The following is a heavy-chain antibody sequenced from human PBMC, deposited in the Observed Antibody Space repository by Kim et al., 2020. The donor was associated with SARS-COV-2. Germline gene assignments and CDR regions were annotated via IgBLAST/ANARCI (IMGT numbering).Heavy chain of an antibody. Sequence: ASVKVSCKASGYTFTSYDINWVRQATGQGLEWMGWMNPNSGNTGYAQKFQGRVTMTRNTSISTAYMELSSLRSEDTAVYYCARSNCQGVIILSSPAPHYYMYVWGEETTVTVSS. J-gene: IGHJ6*03. V-gene: IGHV1-8*01. CDR2: MNPNSGNT. CDR1: GYTFTSYD. D-gene: IGHD3-10*01. CDR3: ARSNCQGVIILSSPAPHYYMYV.